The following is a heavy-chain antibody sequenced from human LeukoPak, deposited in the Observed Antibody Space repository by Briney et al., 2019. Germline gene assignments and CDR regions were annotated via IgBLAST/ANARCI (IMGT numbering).Heavy chain of an antibody. D-gene: IGHD4-17*01. Sequence: ASVKVSCKASGYTFISYGIRWVRQAPGQGLAWMGWISAYNGNTNYAQKLQGRVTMTIDTSTSTAYMELRSLRSDDTAVYYCARVDDGDPARADYWGQGTLVTVSS. CDR3: ARVDDGDPARADY. CDR1: GYTFISYG. J-gene: IGHJ4*02. CDR2: ISAYNGNT. V-gene: IGHV1-18*01.